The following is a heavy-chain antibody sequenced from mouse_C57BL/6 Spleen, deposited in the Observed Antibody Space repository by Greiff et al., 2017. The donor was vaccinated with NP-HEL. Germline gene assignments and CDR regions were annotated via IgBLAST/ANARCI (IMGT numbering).Heavy chain of an antibody. V-gene: IGHV3-6*01. CDR1: GYSITSGYY. CDR3: ARGGFDY. Sequence: VQLKESGPGLVKPSQSLSLTCSVTGYSITSGYYWNWIRQFPGNKLEWMGYISYDGSNNYNPSLKNRISITRDTSKNQFFLKLNSVTTEDTATYYCARGGFDYWGQGTPLTVSS. J-gene: IGHJ2*01. CDR2: ISYDGSN.